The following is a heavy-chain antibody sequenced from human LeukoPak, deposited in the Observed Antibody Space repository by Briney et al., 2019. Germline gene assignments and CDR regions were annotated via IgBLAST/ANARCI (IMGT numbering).Heavy chain of an antibody. CDR2: IKQDGSKK. CDR1: GFTFSSYW. D-gene: IGHD3-16*01. V-gene: IGHV3-7*01. CDR3: ARGGGIFDY. Sequence: GGSLRLSCAASGFTFSSYWMSWVRQAPGKGREWVASIKQDGSKKSYVASVKGRFTTYRDNAKNSLYLQMNSLRAEDTAVYYCARGGGIFDYWGQGTLVTVSS. J-gene: IGHJ4*02.